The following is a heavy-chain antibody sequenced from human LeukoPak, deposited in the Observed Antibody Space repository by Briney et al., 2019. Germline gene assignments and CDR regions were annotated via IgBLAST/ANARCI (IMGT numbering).Heavy chain of an antibody. CDR3: ARAWGEQWLVMVY. CDR2: IWYDGSNK. Sequence: PGGSLRLSCAASGFTFSSYGMHWVRKAPGKGLEWVAVIWYDGSNKYYADSVKGRFTISRDNSKNTLYLQMNSLRAEDTAVYYCARAWGEQWLVMVYWGQGTLVTVSS. J-gene: IGHJ4*02. D-gene: IGHD6-19*01. V-gene: IGHV3-33*01. CDR1: GFTFSSYG.